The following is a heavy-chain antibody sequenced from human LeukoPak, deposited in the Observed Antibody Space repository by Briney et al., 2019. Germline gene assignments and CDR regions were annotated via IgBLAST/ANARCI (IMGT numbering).Heavy chain of an antibody. CDR1: GGTFSSCA. D-gene: IGHD6-19*01. V-gene: IGHV1-69*05. CDR2: IIPIFGTA. J-gene: IGHJ5*02. CDR3: ARDVTSSGWDKNWFDP. Sequence: GASVKVSCKASGGTFSSCAISWVRQAPGQGLEWMGGIIPIFGTANYAQKFQGRVTITTDESTSTAYMELSSLRSEDTAVYYCARDVTSSGWDKNWFDPWGQGTLVTVSS.